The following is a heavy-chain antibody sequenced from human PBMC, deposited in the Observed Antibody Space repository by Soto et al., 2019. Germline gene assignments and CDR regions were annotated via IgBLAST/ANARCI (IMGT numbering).Heavy chain of an antibody. D-gene: IGHD6-25*01. CDR3: AREAAGILNWFDP. J-gene: IGHJ5*02. CDR2: IYYSGST. CDR1: GGSISSGGYY. V-gene: IGHV4-31*03. Sequence: QVQLQESGPGLVKPSQTLSLTCTVSGGSISSGGYYWSWIRQHPGKGLEWIGYIYYSGSTYYNPSLKSRVTISVDTSNNQFSLKLSSVTAEDTAVYCCAREAAGILNWFDPWGQGTLVTVSS.